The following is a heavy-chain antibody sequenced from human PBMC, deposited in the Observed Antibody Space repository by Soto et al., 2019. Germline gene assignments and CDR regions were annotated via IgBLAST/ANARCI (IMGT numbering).Heavy chain of an antibody. D-gene: IGHD3-9*01. CDR2: INAGNGNT. CDR3: ARDHYDILTGYWENSFDY. J-gene: IGHJ4*02. CDR1: GYTFTSYA. V-gene: IGHV1-3*01. Sequence: GASVKVSCKASGYTFTSYAMHWVRQAPGQRLEWMGWINAGNGNTKYSQKFQGRVTITRDTSASTAYMELSSLRSEDTAVYYCARDHYDILTGYWENSFDYWGQGTLVTVSS.